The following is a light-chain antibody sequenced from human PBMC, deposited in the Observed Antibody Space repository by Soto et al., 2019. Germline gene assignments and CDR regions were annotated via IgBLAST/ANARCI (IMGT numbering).Light chain of an antibody. V-gene: IGKV3-15*01. CDR1: QSVRTS. CDR3: PQYNNWRP. Sequence: IVLTESQATLSFPPGEKATLFCRASQSVRTSLAWYQQKPGQDPRILIYGESTRATGIQARFSGSGSGTEFTLTISSLQSEEFAVYYCPQYNNWRPCGPGNKVDIK. J-gene: IGKJ1*01. CDR2: GES.